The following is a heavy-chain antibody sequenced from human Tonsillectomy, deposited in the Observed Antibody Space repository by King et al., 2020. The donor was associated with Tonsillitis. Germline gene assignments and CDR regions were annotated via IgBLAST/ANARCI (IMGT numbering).Heavy chain of an antibody. J-gene: IGHJ6*03. CDR2: INSDGSST. Sequence: VQLVESGGGLVQPGGSLRLSCAASGFTFSSYWMHWVRQAPGKGLVWVSRINSDGSSTSYADSVKGRFTISRDNAKNTLYLQMNSLRAEDTAVYYCAREVPVYYYYMDGWGKGTTVTVSS. D-gene: IGHD2-2*01. CDR1: GFTFSSYW. V-gene: IGHV3-74*01. CDR3: AREVPVYYYYMDG.